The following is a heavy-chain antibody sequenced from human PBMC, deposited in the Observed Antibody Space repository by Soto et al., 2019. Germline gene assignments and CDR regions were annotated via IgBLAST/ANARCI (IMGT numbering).Heavy chain of an antibody. CDR3: AKGAYYDFWSGYLPFDY. Sequence: PGGSLRLSCAASGFTFSSYAMSWVRQAPGKGLEWVSAISGSGGSTYYADSVKGPFTISRDNSTNTLYLQMNSLRAEDTAVYYCAKGAYYDFWSGYLPFDYWGQGTLVTVSS. D-gene: IGHD3-3*01. V-gene: IGHV3-23*01. CDR2: ISGSGGST. J-gene: IGHJ4*02. CDR1: GFTFSSYA.